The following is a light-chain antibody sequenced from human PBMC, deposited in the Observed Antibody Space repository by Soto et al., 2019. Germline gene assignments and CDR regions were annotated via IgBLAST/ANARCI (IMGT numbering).Light chain of an antibody. J-gene: IGLJ1*01. CDR2: EVT. CDR1: SSDVGGYNH. CDR3: SSYATGDNYV. Sequence: QSALTQPPSASGSPGQSVTISCTGTSSDVGGYNHVSWYQQHPGKAPKVVIYEVTKRPSGVPDRFSGSKSGNTASLTVSGLQAEDEAEYYCSSYATGDNYVFGSGTKLTVL. V-gene: IGLV2-8*01.